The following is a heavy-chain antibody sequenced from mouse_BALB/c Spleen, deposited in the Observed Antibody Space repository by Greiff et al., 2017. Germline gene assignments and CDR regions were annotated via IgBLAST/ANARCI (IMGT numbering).Heavy chain of an antibody. CDR3: TREEDDYFDY. J-gene: IGHJ2*01. CDR2: ISSGGSYT. CDR1: GFTFSSYT. Sequence: EVMLVESGGGLVKPGGSLKLSCAASGFTFSSYTMSWVRQTPEKRLEWVATISSGGSYTYYPDSVKGRFTISRDNAKNTLYLQMSSLKSEDTAMYYCTREEDDYFDYWGQGTTLTVSS. V-gene: IGHV5-6-4*01.